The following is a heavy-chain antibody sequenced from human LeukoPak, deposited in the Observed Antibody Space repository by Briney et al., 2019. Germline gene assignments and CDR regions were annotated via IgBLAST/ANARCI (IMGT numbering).Heavy chain of an antibody. D-gene: IGHD6-19*01. J-gene: IGHJ4*02. V-gene: IGHV4-38-2*02. CDR3: AKDRTGYSSGCPDY. Sequence: PETLSLTCTVPGYSISSDYYWGWIRQPPGKGLEWIGSTYHSGSTYYNPSLKSRVTISINTSKNQLSLKLSSVTAADTALYYCAKDRTGYSSGCPDYWGQGTLVTVSS. CDR1: GYSISSDYY. CDR2: TYHSGST.